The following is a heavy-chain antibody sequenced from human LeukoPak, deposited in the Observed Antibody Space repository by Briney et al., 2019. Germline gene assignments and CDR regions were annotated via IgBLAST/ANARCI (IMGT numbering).Heavy chain of an antibody. CDR2: ISSSGGST. J-gene: IGHJ4*02. CDR3: ATGVEGCTGGSCYSWIYY. V-gene: IGHV3-23*01. Sequence: GGSLRLSCTASGFTFSSHAMSWVRQAPGKGLEGVSGISSSGGSTYYADSVKRRLTIPRDNPQNTLYLQMNSLTDDDTAVYYCATGVEGCTGGSCYSWIYYWGQGTLVSVSS. CDR1: GFTFSSHA. D-gene: IGHD2-15*01.